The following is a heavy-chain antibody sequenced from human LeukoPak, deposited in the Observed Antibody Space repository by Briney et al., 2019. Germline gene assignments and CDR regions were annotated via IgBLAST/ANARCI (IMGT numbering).Heavy chain of an antibody. V-gene: IGHV3-NL1*01. CDR1: GFTFSSYG. Sequence: GGSLRLSCAASGFTFSSYGMHWVRQAPGKGLEWVSVIYSGGSTYYADSVKGRFTISRDNSKNTLYLQMNSLRAEDTAVYYCARVMGTLRWLQLEPYFDYWGQGTLVTVSS. CDR3: ARVMGTLRWLQLEPYFDY. CDR2: IYSGGST. J-gene: IGHJ4*02. D-gene: IGHD5-12*01.